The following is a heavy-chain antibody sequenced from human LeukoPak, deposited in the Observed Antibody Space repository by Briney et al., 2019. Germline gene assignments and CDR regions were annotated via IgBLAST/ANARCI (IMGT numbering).Heavy chain of an antibody. V-gene: IGHV4-34*01. CDR3: AGQLYNWFDP. Sequence: SETLSLTCAVYGGSFSGYYWSWIRQPPGKGLEWIGEINHSGSTNYNPSIKSRVTISVDTSKNQFSLKLSSVTAADTAVYYCAGQLYNWFDPWGQGTLVTVSS. CDR1: GGSFSGYY. D-gene: IGHD6-13*01. CDR2: INHSGST. J-gene: IGHJ5*02.